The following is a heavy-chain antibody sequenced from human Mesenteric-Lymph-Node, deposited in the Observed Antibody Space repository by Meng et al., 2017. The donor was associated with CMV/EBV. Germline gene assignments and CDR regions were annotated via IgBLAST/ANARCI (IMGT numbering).Heavy chain of an antibody. V-gene: IGHV3-23*01. Sequence: GGSLRLSCTASGFTFGDYAMSWVRQAPGKGLEWVSGISGSGSSTYYADSVKGRFTISRDNSKNTLYLQMNSLRAEDTAVYYCARDCSSTSCLDYWGQGTLVTVSS. CDR3: ARDCSSTSCLDY. D-gene: IGHD2-2*01. CDR1: GFTFGDYA. J-gene: IGHJ4*02. CDR2: ISGSGSST.